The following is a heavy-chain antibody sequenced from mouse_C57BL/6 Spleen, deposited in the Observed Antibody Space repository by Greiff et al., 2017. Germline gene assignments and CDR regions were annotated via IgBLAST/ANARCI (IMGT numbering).Heavy chain of an antibody. CDR2: ISSGSSTI. D-gene: IGHD2-10*02. V-gene: IGHV5-17*01. Sequence: EVQVVESGGGLVKPGGSLTLSCAASGFTFSDYGMHWVRQAPEKGLEWVAYISSGSSTIYYADTVKGRFTISRDNAKNTLFRQMTSLGSEDTAMYYCARGGVSHFDYWGQGTTLTVSS. J-gene: IGHJ2*01. CDR1: GFTFSDYG. CDR3: ARGGVSHFDY.